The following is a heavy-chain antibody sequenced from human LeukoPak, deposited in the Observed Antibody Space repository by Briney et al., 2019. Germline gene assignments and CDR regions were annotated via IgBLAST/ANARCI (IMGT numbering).Heavy chain of an antibody. V-gene: IGHV4-59*08. D-gene: IGHD3-9*01. J-gene: IGHJ5*02. CDR1: GGSISIYY. CDR2: IYYSGST. CDR3: ARLGPKRYYDILTGSVNNWFYP. Sequence: SETLSLTCTLSGGSISIYYWSWIRQPPGKGLEWIGYIYYSGSTNYNPSLKIRVTISVDTSKNQFSLKLSSVTAADRAVYYCARLGPKRYYDILTGSVNNWFYPWGQGTLVTVSS.